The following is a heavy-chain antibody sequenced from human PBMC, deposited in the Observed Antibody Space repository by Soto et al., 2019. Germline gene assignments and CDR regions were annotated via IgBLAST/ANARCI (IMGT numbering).Heavy chain of an antibody. D-gene: IGHD2-15*01. J-gene: IGHJ5*02. V-gene: IGHV1-69*01. CDR1: GGTFSSYA. Sequence: QVQLGQSGPEVKKPGPSVKVSCKASGGTFSSYAISWLRQAPGHGLEWLGGIIPIVCTANYAQKFQGRVTSSAHESTGTGYRELSSLKSEDTAVYYCARRPPVGGYCSCGFFYSGCCDRWGQVTLVTVSS. CDR2: IIPIVCTA. CDR3: ARRPPVGGYCSCGFFYSGCCDR.